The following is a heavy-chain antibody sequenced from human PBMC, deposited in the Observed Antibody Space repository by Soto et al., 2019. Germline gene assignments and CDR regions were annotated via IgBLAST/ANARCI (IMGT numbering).Heavy chain of an antibody. CDR2: IWFEGNNK. CDR3: ARDGQQQAPYAMDV. Sequence: QVQPVESGGNMVQPGRSLRLSCAASGFTFGNNVMHWVRHAAGKGLEWVAQIWFEGNNKYYTDSVKGRFTISRDNLKNTVYLQMDSLRADDTAVYYCARDGQQQAPYAMDVWGQGTTVIVSS. CDR1: GFTFGNNV. J-gene: IGHJ6*02. D-gene: IGHD6-13*01. V-gene: IGHV3-33*01.